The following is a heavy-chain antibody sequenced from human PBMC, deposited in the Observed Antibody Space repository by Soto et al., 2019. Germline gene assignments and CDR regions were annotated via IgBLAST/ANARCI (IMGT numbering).Heavy chain of an antibody. CDR2: INPNTDVT. CDR1: GYTFSGYY. Sequence: QVQLVQSGAEMRKPGASVKVSCKASGYTFSGYYMHWVRQAPGQGLEWMGWINPNTDVTNYAQRVQGRVTMNRDTTITTAYTERSRLRPDDTAVYYCARDLWGNWKHMDAFDIWGPGTTVTVSS. CDR3: ARDLWGNWKHMDAFDI. J-gene: IGHJ3*02. V-gene: IGHV1-2*02. D-gene: IGHD1-20*01.